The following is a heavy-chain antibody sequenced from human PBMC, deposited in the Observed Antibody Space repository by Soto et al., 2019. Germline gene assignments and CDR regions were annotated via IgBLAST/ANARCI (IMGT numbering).Heavy chain of an antibody. D-gene: IGHD3-10*01. Sequence: QVQLVESGGDVVQPGRSLRLSCAASGLIFSSHGMHWVRRAPGTGLEWVAFIWSDGSNKYYSDSVKGRFTISRDDSKNTLYLQMNSLRPEDTAVYYCARDRGVTYLDSWGQGTLVTVSS. V-gene: IGHV3-33*01. CDR3: ARDRGVTYLDS. J-gene: IGHJ5*01. CDR2: IWSDGSNK. CDR1: GLIFSSHG.